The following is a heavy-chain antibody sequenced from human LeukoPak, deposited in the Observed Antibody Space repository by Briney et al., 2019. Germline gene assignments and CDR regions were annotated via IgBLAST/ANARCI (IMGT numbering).Heavy chain of an antibody. D-gene: IGHD5-24*01. Sequence: SETLSLTCAVSRASITSYYWSWIRQPPGKGLEWIGYIYSSVTTKYNPSLKSRVTISLDTSKNQVSMKLTSVTAADTAVYYCASGGLATSPRWDRNWFDPWGQGTLVTVSS. CDR3: ASGGLATSPRWDRNWFDP. CDR2: IYSSVTT. J-gene: IGHJ5*02. CDR1: RASITSYY. V-gene: IGHV4-59*08.